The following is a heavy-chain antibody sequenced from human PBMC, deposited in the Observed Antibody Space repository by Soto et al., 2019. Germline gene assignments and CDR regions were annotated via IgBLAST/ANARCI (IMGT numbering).Heavy chain of an antibody. V-gene: IGHV4-31*03. CDR2: IYYSGST. Sequence: SETLSLTCTVSGGSISSGGYYWSWIRQHPGKGLEWIGYIYYSGSTYYNPSLQSRVTISVDTSKNQFSLKLSSVTAEDTAVYYCARDSSSSGYFDLWGRGTLVTVSS. D-gene: IGHD6-6*01. J-gene: IGHJ2*01. CDR1: GGSISSGGYY. CDR3: ARDSSSSGYFDL.